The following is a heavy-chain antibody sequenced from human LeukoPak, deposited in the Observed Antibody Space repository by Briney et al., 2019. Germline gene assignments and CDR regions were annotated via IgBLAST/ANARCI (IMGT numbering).Heavy chain of an antibody. CDR1: GGSFSGYY. J-gene: IGHJ4*02. CDR2: INHSGST. D-gene: IGHD6-19*01. Sequence: PSETLSLTCAVYGGSFSGYYWSWIRQPPGKGLEWIGEINHSGSTNYNLSLKSRVTISVDTSKNQFSLKLSSVTAADTAVYYCARQAPGYTSGWSLWGQGTLVTVSS. CDR3: ARQAPGYTSGWSL. V-gene: IGHV4-34*01.